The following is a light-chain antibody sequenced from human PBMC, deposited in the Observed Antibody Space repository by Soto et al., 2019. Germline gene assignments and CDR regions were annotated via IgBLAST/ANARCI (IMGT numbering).Light chain of an antibody. V-gene: IGKV1-5*03. Sequence: DFLMTQSPSTLSASVGDRVTITCRASQSISDRLAWYQQKPGNAPKLLIYKASILQSGVPSRFSGSGSGTEFTLTIISLQPDDFAMYYCQQYNSYRWTFGQGTKVDIK. J-gene: IGKJ1*01. CDR3: QQYNSYRWT. CDR2: KAS. CDR1: QSISDR.